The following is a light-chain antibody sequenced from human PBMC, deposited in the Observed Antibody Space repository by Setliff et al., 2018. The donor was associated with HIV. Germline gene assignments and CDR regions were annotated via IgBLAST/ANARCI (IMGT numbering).Light chain of an antibody. CDR1: SSNIGTNT. J-gene: IGLJ2*01. CDR3: AAWDDNLSGEL. Sequence: QSVLAQTPSASGTPGQRVTISCSGGSSNIGTNTVNWYRQLPGAAPKLLIYSNDQRPSGVPDRFSGSKSGTSASLAISGLRSEDEADYYCAAWDDNLSGELFGGGTKVTVL. CDR2: SND. V-gene: IGLV1-44*01.